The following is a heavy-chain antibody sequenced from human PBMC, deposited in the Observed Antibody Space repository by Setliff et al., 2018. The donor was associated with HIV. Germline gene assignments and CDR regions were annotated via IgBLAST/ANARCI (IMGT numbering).Heavy chain of an antibody. CDR1: GYRFTDFY. CDR2: INPKSGAT. J-gene: IGHJ4*02. V-gene: IGHV1-2*02. CDR3: ARRTEDLAINPPRFDYYLDY. D-gene: IGHD3-9*01. Sequence: ASVKVSCKTFGYRFTDFYVNRVRQAPGQGLEWMGWINPKSGATKNAQTFQGRVTMTRDTSISTVYMELSSLRYDDTALYFCARRTEDLAINPPRFDYYLDYWGQGTPVTVSS.